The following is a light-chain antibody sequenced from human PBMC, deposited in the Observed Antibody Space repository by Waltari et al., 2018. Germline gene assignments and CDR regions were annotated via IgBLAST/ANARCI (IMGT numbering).Light chain of an antibody. V-gene: IGKV3-11*01. Sequence: EIVLTQSPATLSLSPGERAILSCRASQSISSNLAWYQFRPGQAPRLLIYDASNRATGIPARFSGSGSGTDFTLTINSLEPEDFAVYYCQQRSIWPLTFGGGTKVEIK. CDR3: QQRSIWPLT. J-gene: IGKJ4*01. CDR1: QSISSN. CDR2: DAS.